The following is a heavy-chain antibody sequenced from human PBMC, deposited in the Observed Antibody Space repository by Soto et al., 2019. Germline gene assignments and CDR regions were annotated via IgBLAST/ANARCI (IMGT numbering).Heavy chain of an antibody. V-gene: IGHV4-59*01. CDR1: GGSISSYY. D-gene: IGHD3-3*01. J-gene: IGHJ6*02. Sequence: SETLSLTCTVSGGSISSYYWSWIRQPPGKGLEWIGYIYYSGSTNYNPSLKSRVTISVDTSKNQFSLKLSSVTAADTAVYYCARGLTRHYDFWSGYYPNYYYYGMDVWGQGTTVTVSS. CDR3: ARGLTRHYDFWSGYYPNYYYYGMDV. CDR2: IYYSGST.